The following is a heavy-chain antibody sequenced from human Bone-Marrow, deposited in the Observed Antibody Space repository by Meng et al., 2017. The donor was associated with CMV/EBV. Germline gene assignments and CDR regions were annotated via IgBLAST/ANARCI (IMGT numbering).Heavy chain of an antibody. J-gene: IGHJ5*02. V-gene: IGHV3-48*03. CDR2: ISRSGSNT. CDR1: GFTFSSYA. CDR3: SKKAVSPPSLDNWFDP. Sequence: GGSLRLSCAASGFTFSSYAMHWVRQAPGKGLEWISTISRSGSNTYYADSVKGRFTISRDNAKNSLYLQMNSLRAEDTAVYYCSKKAVSPPSLDNWFDPWGQGTLVTVSS. D-gene: IGHD5/OR15-5a*01.